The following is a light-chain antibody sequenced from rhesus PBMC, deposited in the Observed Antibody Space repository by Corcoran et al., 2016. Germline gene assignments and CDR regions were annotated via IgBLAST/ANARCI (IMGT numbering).Light chain of an antibody. CDR2: EAS. CDR1: QGITND. V-gene: IGKV1-25*01. CDR3: QHYYSTPPT. J-gene: IGKJ1*01. Sequence: DIQMTQSPSSLSASVGDRVTITCRASQGITNDLAWYQQKPGETPKLLIYEASSLQSGIPSRFSGSGSGTDFTLTIRSLQSEDFATYYWQHYYSTPPTFGQGTKVEIK.